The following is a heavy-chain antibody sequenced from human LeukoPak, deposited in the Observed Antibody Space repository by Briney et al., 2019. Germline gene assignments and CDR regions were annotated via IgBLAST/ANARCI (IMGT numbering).Heavy chain of an antibody. Sequence: ASVNLSCKASGYTFANYYMYWVRQAPGQGLEWMGRIIPILGIANYAQKFQGRVTITADKSTSTAYMELSSLRSEDTAVYYCARDSHYDFWSGYYSFDYWGQGTLVTVSS. J-gene: IGHJ4*02. D-gene: IGHD3-3*01. V-gene: IGHV1-69*04. CDR3: ARDSHYDFWSGYYSFDY. CDR1: GYTFANYY. CDR2: IIPILGIA.